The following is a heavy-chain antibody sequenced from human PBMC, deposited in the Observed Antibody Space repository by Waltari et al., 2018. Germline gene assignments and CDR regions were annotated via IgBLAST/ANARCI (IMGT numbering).Heavy chain of an antibody. Sequence: EVQLAESGGAVVRPGGSLRLTCVASGFKFNASGMSWVRRVPGKGLEWFAVITWNGGIISYSDSVKGLLTITRDNDKNSLSLQMTSLRVEDTALYYCARYLNWGLPRFDNWGQGTQVTVSS. CDR3: ARYLNWGLPRFDN. V-gene: IGHV3-20*04. CDR1: GFKFNASG. J-gene: IGHJ4*02. CDR2: ITWNGGII. D-gene: IGHD3-16*01.